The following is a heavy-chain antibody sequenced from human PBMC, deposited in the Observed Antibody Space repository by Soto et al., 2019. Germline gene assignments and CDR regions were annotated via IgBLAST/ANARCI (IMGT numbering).Heavy chain of an antibody. CDR3: ARNQCYGDSAGGFDY. V-gene: IGHV3-23*01. J-gene: IGHJ4*02. Sequence: EAQLLESGGGLVQPGGSLRLSCAASGFTFSGYAMSWVRQAPGKGLEWVSAISDSGGRTYYTDSVKGRFTISRDNSKNTLYLQMNRLRAEDTAVYYCARNQCYGDSAGGFDYWGQGTLVTVSS. D-gene: IGHD4-17*01. CDR2: ISDSGGRT. CDR1: GFTFSGYA.